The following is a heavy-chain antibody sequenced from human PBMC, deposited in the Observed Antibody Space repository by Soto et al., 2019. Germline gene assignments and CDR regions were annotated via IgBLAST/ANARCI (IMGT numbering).Heavy chain of an antibody. CDR2: INHSGST. CDR3: ARGRAGWLSDAFDI. V-gene: IGHV4-34*01. J-gene: IGHJ3*02. D-gene: IGHD3-22*01. CDR1: GGSFSGYY. Sequence: ASETLSLTCAVYGGSFSGYYWSWIRQPPGKGLEWIGEINHSGSTNYNPSLKSRVTISVDTSKNQFSLKLSSVTAADTAVYYCARGRAGWLSDAFDIWGQGTMVTVSS.